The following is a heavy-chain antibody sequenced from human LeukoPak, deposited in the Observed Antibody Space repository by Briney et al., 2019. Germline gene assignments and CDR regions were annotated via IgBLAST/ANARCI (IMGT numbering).Heavy chain of an antibody. CDR1: VGSFSGYY. J-gene: IGHJ4*02. D-gene: IGHD3-22*01. CDR2: INDSGHT. V-gene: IGHV4-34*01. CDR3: AHLDSIYYAWDY. Sequence: PSETLSLTCAVYVGSFSGYYWSWIRQPPGKGLEWIGEINDSGHTNYNPSLKSRVTISVDTSKNQFSLKLSSVTAADTAVYYCAHLDSIYYAWDYWGQGTLVTVSS.